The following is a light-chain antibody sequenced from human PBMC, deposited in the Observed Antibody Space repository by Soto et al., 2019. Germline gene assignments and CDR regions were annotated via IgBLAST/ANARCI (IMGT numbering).Light chain of an antibody. Sequence: DIRMSQSPSTLSGSVGDRVSITCRASQSISSYLNWYQQKPGKAPKLLIYAASSLQSGVPSRFSGSGSGTDFTLTISSLQPEDFATYYCQQSYSTPITFGQGTQLEIK. V-gene: IGKV1-39*01. CDR2: AAS. CDR1: QSISSY. J-gene: IGKJ5*01. CDR3: QQSYSTPIT.